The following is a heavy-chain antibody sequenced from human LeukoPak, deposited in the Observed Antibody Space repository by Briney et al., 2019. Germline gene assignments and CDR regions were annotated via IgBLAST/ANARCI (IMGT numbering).Heavy chain of an antibody. D-gene: IGHD2-15*01. Sequence: GGSLRLSCAASGFTFSSYSMNWVRQAPGKGLEWVSYISSSSSTIYYADSVKGRFTISRDNAKNTLYLQMNSLRAEDTAVYYCAKHTPGSWVRRNWFDPWGQGTLVTVSS. J-gene: IGHJ5*02. V-gene: IGHV3-48*01. CDR3: AKHTPGSWVRRNWFDP. CDR1: GFTFSSYS. CDR2: ISSSSSTI.